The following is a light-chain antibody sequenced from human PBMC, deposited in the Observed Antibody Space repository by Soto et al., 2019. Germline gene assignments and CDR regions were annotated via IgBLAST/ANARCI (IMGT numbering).Light chain of an antibody. J-gene: IGKJ5*01. Sequence: EIVLTQSPATLSLSPGERATLSCRASQSVSSYLAWYQQKPGQAPRLLIYDASNRATGIPARFSGSGSGTDFTLTISSLEPKDFAVYYCQQLSNWPPITFVQGTRLEIK. CDR1: QSVSSY. V-gene: IGKV3-11*01. CDR2: DAS. CDR3: QQLSNWPPIT.